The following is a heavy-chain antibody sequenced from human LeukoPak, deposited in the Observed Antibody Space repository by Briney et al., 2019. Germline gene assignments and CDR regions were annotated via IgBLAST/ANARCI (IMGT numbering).Heavy chain of an antibody. CDR2: IYFSGST. Sequence: PSETLSLTCTVSGGSISSYSWSWIRQPPGKGLEWIGYIYFSGSTYYNPSLKSRVTISVDTSKNQFSLKLSSVTAADTAVYYCARPRYSGSYRGVVSWFDPWGQGTLVTVSS. V-gene: IGHV4-59*08. J-gene: IGHJ5*02. D-gene: IGHD1-26*01. CDR1: GGSISSYS. CDR3: ARPRYSGSYRGVVSWFDP.